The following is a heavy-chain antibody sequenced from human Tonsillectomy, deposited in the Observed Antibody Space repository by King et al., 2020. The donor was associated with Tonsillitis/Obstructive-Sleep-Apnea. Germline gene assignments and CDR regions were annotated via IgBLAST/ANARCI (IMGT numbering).Heavy chain of an antibody. CDR3: AREGGHGMGFDY. CDR2: IKQDGSEK. CDR1: GFTISSYW. J-gene: IGHJ4*02. D-gene: IGHD3-16*01. Sequence: VQLVESGGGLVQSGGSLRLSCAASGFTISSYWMSWVRQAPGKGLEWVANIKQDGSEKHYVDSVKGRFTISRDNAKNSLYLQLNSLRAEDTAVYYCAREGGHGMGFDYWGQGTLFTVSS. V-gene: IGHV3-7*01.